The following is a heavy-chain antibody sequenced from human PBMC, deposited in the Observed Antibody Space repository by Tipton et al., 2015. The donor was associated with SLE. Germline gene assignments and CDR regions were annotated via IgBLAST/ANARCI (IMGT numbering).Heavy chain of an antibody. V-gene: IGHV4-34*01. Sequence: PSLTCAVYGGSFSGYYGSWIRQPPGKGLEWIGEMSHRGGTNYNPSLKSRVTISVDTSKNQFSLKLSSVTAADTAVYYCARGISSGWWNYWGQGNLVTVSS. D-gene: IGHD6-19*01. CDR1: GGSFSGYY. J-gene: IGHJ4*02. CDR2: MSHRGGT. CDR3: ARGISSGWWNY.